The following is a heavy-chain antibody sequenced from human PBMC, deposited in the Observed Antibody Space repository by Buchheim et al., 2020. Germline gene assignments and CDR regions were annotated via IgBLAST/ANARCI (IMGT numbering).Heavy chain of an antibody. V-gene: IGHV3-74*01. J-gene: IGHJ6*02. CDR1: DFTFSTYW. CDR2: INTDGRTT. CDR3: ARAPDCGGGSCNSYHYYGMDV. Sequence: EVQLVESGGGLVQPGGSLRLSCAVSDFTFSTYWMHWVRQVPGKGLVWVSRINTDGRTTTYADSVKGRFTISRDNAKNTLYLQMNRLRVEDTAVYYCARAPDCGGGSCNSYHYYGMDVWGQGTT. D-gene: IGHD2-15*01.